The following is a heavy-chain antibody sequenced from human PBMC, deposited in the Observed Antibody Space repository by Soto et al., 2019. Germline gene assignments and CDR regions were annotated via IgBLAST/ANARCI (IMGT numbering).Heavy chain of an antibody. V-gene: IGHV4-39*02. J-gene: IGHJ5*02. CDR2: IYYSGST. CDR1: GVSIISSIYY. D-gene: IGHD2-2*01. CDR3: ARVIPGVEAWFDP. Sequence: TVSGVSIISSIYYWGWIRQPPGKGLEWIGSIYYSGSTYYNPSLKSRVTMTIDTSTSTAYMDLRSLTSDDTAVYYCARVIPGVEAWFDPWGQGTLVTVSS.